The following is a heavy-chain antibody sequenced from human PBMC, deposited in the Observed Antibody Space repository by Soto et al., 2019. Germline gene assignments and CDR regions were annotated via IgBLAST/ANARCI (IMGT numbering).Heavy chain of an antibody. CDR1: GGSISSGGYS. CDR2: IYHSGST. D-gene: IGHD4-4*01. V-gene: IGHV4-30-2*01. J-gene: IGHJ5*02. CDR3: ARAEVTTYWFDP. Sequence: KASETLSLTCAVSGGSISSGGYSWSWIRQPPGKGLEWIGYIYHSGSTYYNPSLKSRVTISVDRSKNQLALKLSSVTAADTAVYYCARAEVTTYWFDPWGQGTLVTVSS.